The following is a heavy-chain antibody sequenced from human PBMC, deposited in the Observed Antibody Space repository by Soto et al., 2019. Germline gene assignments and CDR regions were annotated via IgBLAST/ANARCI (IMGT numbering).Heavy chain of an antibody. J-gene: IGHJ6*02. D-gene: IGHD1-26*01. CDR1: GGSISSYY. V-gene: IGHV4-59*01. Sequence: QVQLQESGPGLVKPSETLSLTCTVSGGSISSYYWSWIRQPPGKGLEWIGYIYYSGSTNYNPSLKSRVTISVDTSKNQFSLKLSSVTAADTAVYYCAGGGLVERGSPGENYYYGMDVWGQGTTVTVSS. CDR2: IYYSGST. CDR3: AGGGLVERGSPGENYYYGMDV.